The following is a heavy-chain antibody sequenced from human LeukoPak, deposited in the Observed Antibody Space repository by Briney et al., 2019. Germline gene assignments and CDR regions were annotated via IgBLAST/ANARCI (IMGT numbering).Heavy chain of an antibody. CDR3: AKDLDCSGGTCHKTVDY. CDR1: GFTFSAFG. J-gene: IGHJ4*02. D-gene: IGHD2-15*01. CDR2: IRFDASDK. V-gene: IGHV3-30*02. Sequence: GGSLRLSCVASGFTFSAFGMHWVRQAPGKGPEWVAFIRFDASDKFYADSVKGRFTISRDNSKNTLHLQMNSLSSEDTAVYYCAKDLDCSGGTCHKTVDYGGRGTLVTVSS.